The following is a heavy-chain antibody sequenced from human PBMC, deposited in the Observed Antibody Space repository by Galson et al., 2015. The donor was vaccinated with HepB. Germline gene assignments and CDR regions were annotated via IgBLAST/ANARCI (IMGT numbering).Heavy chain of an antibody. D-gene: IGHD3-22*01. CDR2: INWNGVSV. CDR3: ARDPIYFYDGSGYYDGMDV. Sequence: SLRLSCEASGFPFQYYGLSWVRQAPGKGLDWVSGINWNGVSVGYVDSVKGRFTISRDNAKNSLYLQMNSLRAEDTALYDCARDPIYFYDGSGYYDGMDVWGQGTTVTVSS. V-gene: IGHV3-20*01. J-gene: IGHJ6*02. CDR1: GFPFQYYG.